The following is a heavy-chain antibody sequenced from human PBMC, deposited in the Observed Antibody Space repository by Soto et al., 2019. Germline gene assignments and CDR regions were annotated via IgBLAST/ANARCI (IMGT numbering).Heavy chain of an antibody. CDR1: GFTFRNYA. V-gene: IGHV3-23*01. CDR3: AKSIDDVWVPVY. Sequence: GGSLRLSCAASGFTFRNYAMTWVRRAPGKGLEWISTIRGDSATTYYADSVKGRFTISRDDSRSILYLQMNSLGAEDTAVYYCAKSIDDVWVPVYWGQGTLVTVSS. D-gene: IGHD1-1*01. J-gene: IGHJ4*02. CDR2: IRGDSATT.